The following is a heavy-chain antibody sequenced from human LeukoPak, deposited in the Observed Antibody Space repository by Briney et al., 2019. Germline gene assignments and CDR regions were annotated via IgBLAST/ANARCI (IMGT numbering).Heavy chain of an antibody. CDR3: AGEGSSSWYGGPPSDP. Sequence: SETLSLTCTVSGGSINTPNYYWGWIRQTPGKGLEWIGNIFYSGGTYYSPSLTSRVTISLDTSRNQFSLRLSSVTAADTAVYYCAGEGSSSWYGGPPSDPWGQGTLVTVSS. J-gene: IGHJ5*02. V-gene: IGHV4-39*01. CDR1: GGSINTPNYY. CDR2: IFYSGGT. D-gene: IGHD6-13*01.